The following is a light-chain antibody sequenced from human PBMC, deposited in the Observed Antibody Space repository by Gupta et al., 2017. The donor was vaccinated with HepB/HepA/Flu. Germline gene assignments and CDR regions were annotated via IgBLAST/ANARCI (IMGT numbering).Light chain of an antibody. V-gene: IGLV2-14*03. CDR3: TSFRSGSTLVI. CDR2: DVS. Sequence: QSGLTQPASVSGSPGPSITISCTGTSSDVGGYNSVSWYQQYPGRAPNLLIYDVSNRPSGVSNRFSGSKTGNSASLTISGLQAEDEAVYYCTSFRSGSTLVIFGGGTELTVL. CDR1: SSDVGGYNS. J-gene: IGLJ2*01.